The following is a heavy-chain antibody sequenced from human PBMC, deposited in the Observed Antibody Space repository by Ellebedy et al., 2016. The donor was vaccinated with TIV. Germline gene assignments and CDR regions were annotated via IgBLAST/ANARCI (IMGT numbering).Heavy chain of an antibody. Sequence: PGGSLRLSCAASGFTVSSTYMSWVRQAPGKGLEWVSTIYSGGNTYYADSVKGRFTISRDNSKNTLYLQMHSLRAEETAVYYCVRGADDYSNYLFYWGQGTLVTVSS. CDR2: IYSGGNT. D-gene: IGHD4-11*01. J-gene: IGHJ4*02. CDR1: GFTVSSTY. V-gene: IGHV3-53*01. CDR3: VRGADDYSNYLFY.